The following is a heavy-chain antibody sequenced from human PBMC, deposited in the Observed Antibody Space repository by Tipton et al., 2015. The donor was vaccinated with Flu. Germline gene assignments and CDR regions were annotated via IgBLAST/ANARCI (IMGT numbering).Heavy chain of an antibody. J-gene: IGHJ3*02. CDR1: GFTFSSYY. Sequence: SLRLSCAASGFTFSSYYMHWVRQAPGEGLVWVSRIHSAGSRTTYADSVKARFTISRDNVENTLYLQMSSLRADDTAVYYCARSSHQGDAFDIWGQGTMVTVSS. CDR3: ARSSHQGDAFDI. D-gene: IGHD6-19*01. CDR2: IHSAGSRT. V-gene: IGHV3-74*01.